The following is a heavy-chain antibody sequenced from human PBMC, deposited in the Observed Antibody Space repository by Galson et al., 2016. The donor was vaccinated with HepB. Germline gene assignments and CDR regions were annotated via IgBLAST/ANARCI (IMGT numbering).Heavy chain of an antibody. CDR2: IYPGDSDT. J-gene: IGHJ4*02. V-gene: IGHV5-51*01. CDR1: GYTFTNYW. D-gene: IGHD3-22*01. Sequence: QSGAEVKKPGESPKITCKGSGYTFTNYWIGWVRQMPGKGREWMGIIYPGDSDTKYSPSFQGQVTISADKSISTASLQWSSLKASDTAIYYCARQEREVDSGAMIFLHWGQGTLVTVSS. CDR3: ARQEREVDSGAMIFLH.